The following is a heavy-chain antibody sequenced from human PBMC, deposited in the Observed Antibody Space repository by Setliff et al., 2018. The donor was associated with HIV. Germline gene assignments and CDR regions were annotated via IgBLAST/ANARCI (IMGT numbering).Heavy chain of an antibody. V-gene: IGHV4-31*03. Sequence: PSETLSLTCTVSGGSISSVNYYWSWIRQHPGKGLEWIGYITQSGSTYHNPSLKSRATLSLGTSKNQFSLRLSSVTAADTAVYYCARDNVETGGSGYAFDYWGQGALVTVSS. J-gene: IGHJ4*02. D-gene: IGHD3-22*01. CDR1: GGSISSVNYY. CDR3: ARDNVETGGSGYAFDY. CDR2: ITQSGST.